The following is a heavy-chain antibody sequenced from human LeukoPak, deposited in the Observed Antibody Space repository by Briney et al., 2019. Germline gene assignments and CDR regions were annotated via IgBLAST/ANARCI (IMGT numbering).Heavy chain of an antibody. CDR3: ARQKVDFDWLRVSWFDP. D-gene: IGHD3-9*01. V-gene: IGHV4-30-4*01. Sequence: SETLSLTCTVSGGSISSGDYYWSWIRQPPGKGLEWIGYIYYSGSTYYNPSLKSRLTISVDTSKNQFSLKLSSVTAADTAVYYCARQKVDFDWLRVSWFDPWGQGTLVTVSS. CDR1: GGSISSGDYY. CDR2: IYYSGST. J-gene: IGHJ5*02.